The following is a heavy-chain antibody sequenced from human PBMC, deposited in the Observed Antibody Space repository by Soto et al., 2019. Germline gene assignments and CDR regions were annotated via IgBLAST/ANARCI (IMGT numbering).Heavy chain of an antibody. V-gene: IGHV3-30-3*01. J-gene: IGHJ3*02. CDR1: VFTVSSYA. CDR3: ARFVVRQLVSDPLDAFDI. Sequence: GSLRISGAASVFTVSSYAMDWVRQAPGKGLEWVAVISYDGSNKYSAGSVKGRFTISRDNSKNTLYLQMNSLRAEDTAVYYCARFVVRQLVSDPLDAFDIWGQGTMVTVSS. CDR2: ISYDGSNK. D-gene: IGHD6-6*01.